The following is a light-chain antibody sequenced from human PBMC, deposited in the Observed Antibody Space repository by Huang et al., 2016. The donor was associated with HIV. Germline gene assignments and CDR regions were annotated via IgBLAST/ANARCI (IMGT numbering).Light chain of an antibody. CDR1: QSFISNY. V-gene: IGKV3-20*01. J-gene: IGKJ2*01. CDR2: AAS. Sequence: VLTQSPGTLSLSPGERATLSCRASQSFISNYLAWYQQKPGQAPRLLIYAASNRAAGIPDRFSGGGSGTDFTLTISRLEPEDFAVYYCQQYGGSPPYTFGQGTKLEIK. CDR3: QQYGGSPPYT.